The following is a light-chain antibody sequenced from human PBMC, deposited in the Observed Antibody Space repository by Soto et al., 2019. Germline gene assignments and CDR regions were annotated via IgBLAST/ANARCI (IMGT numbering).Light chain of an antibody. Sequence: QSVLTQPASVSGSPGQSITISCTGTSSDVGGYNYVSWYQQHPGKAPKLMIYDVSNRPSGVSNRFSGSKSGNTASLTISGLQAEDEADYYCSSYTVFGGGTKLTVL. J-gene: IGLJ2*01. CDR2: DVS. CDR1: SSDVGGYNY. CDR3: SSYTV. V-gene: IGLV2-14*01.